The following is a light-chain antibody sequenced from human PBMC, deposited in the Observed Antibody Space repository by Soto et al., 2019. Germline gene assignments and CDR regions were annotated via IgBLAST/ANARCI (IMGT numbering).Light chain of an antibody. CDR3: QQFNTYPWT. CDR1: QSVSIW. Sequence: DIQMTQSPSTLSASEGDRFTISCLAIQSVSIWLAWYEQKPGRAPKLLIYQSSILESGVPSRFRGSGSGTEFTLTISSLPPDDFETYYCQQFNTYPWTFGQGTKVDI. J-gene: IGKJ1*01. V-gene: IGKV1-5*03. CDR2: QSS.